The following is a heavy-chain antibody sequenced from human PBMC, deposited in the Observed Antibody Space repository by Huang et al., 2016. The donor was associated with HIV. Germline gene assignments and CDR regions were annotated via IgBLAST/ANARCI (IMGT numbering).Heavy chain of an antibody. V-gene: IGHV3-21*01. CDR3: ARDHSSWYSDY. CDR2: ISSSSNYI. CDR1: GFTFNTYS. Sequence: GFTFNTYSMNWVRQAPGKGLEWVSSISSSSNYIYYADSVKGRFTISRDNAKNSLYPQMNSLRTEDTAVYYCARDHSSWYSDYWGQGTLVTVSS. J-gene: IGHJ4*02. D-gene: IGHD6-13*01.